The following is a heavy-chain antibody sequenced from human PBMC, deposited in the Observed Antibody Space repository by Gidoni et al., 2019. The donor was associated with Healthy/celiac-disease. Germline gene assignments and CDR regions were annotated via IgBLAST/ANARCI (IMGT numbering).Heavy chain of an antibody. V-gene: IGHV1-2*04. D-gene: IGHD3-10*01. CDR1: GYTFTGYY. CDR2: INPNSGGT. Sequence: QVQLVQSGAEVKKPGASVKVSCKASGYTFTGYYMHWVRQAPGQGLEWMGWINPNSGGTNYAQKFQGWVTMTRDTSISSAYMELSRLRSDDTAVYYCARGRDYGSGSHYGMDVWGQGTTVTVSS. CDR3: ARGRDYGSGSHYGMDV. J-gene: IGHJ6*02.